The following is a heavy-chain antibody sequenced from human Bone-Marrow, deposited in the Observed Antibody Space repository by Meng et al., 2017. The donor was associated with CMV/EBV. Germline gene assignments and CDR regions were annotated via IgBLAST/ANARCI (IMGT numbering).Heavy chain of an antibody. D-gene: IGHD1-26*01. J-gene: IGHJ4*02. CDR3: ARSRLGNGASDY. Sequence: SQTLSLTCAISGDSVSSNSAAWNWIRQSPSRGLEWLGRTYYRSKWYNDYAASVQSRITINADTSKNQFSLKLSSVTAADTAVYYCARSRLGNGASDYWGQGTLVTVSS. CDR1: GDSVSSNSAA. V-gene: IGHV6-1*01. CDR2: TYYRSKWYN.